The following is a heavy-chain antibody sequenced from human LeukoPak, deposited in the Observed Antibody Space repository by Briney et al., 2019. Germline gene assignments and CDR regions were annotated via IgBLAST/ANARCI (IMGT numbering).Heavy chain of an antibody. V-gene: IGHV1-18*01. D-gene: IGHD2-8*01. CDR3: ARDSGTYCTNGVCYLSY. J-gene: IGHJ4*02. CDR2: IGAYNGNT. Sequence: GASVKVSCNASGYTFTSYGINWVRQAPGQGLEWMGWIGAYNGNTNYAQKLQGRVTMTTDTSTSTAYMELRSLRSDDTAVYYCARDSGTYCTNGVCYLSYWGQGTLVTVSS. CDR1: GYTFTSYG.